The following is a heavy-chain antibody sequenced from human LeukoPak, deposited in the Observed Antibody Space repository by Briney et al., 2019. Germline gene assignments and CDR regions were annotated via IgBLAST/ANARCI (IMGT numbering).Heavy chain of an antibody. CDR3: ARLGLGTYCSSTSCAGKLYYYYYMDV. CDR1: GGSISSYY. J-gene: IGHJ6*03. CDR2: IYTSGST. D-gene: IGHD2-2*01. Sequence: SETLSLTCTVSGGSISSYYWSWIRQPAGKGLEWIGRIYTSGSTNYNPSLKSRVTMSVDTSKNQFSLKLSSVTAADTAVYYCARLGLGTYCSSTSCAGKLYYYYYMDVWGKGTTVTVSS. V-gene: IGHV4-4*07.